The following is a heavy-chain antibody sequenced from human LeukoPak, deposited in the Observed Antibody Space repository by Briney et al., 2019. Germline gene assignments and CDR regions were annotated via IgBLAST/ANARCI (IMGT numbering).Heavy chain of an antibody. CDR1: GFAFSNDG. J-gene: IGHJ3*02. CDR3: VKDPPTGDGDHNAAFDI. CDR2: IRFDGSKK. D-gene: IGHD4-17*01. V-gene: IGHV3-30*02. Sequence: GGSLRLSCAASGFAFSNDGMHWIRQAPGKGPEWVTFIRFDGSKKYYADSEKGRFTISRDSSKNTVHLQMTSLRPEDTAVYYCVKDPPTGDGDHNAAFDIWGQGTMVTVSP.